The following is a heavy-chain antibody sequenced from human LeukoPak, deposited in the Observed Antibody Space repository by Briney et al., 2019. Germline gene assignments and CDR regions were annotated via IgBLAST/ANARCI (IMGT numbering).Heavy chain of an antibody. CDR3: ARDPTTATTFYGMDV. V-gene: IGHV1-2*02. CDR2: INPNSGGT. D-gene: IGHD4-17*01. CDR1: GYTFTGYY. J-gene: IGHJ6*02. Sequence: SVKVSCKPSGYTFTGYYMHWVRQAPGQGLEWMGWINPNSGGTNYAQKFQGRVTMTRDTSISTAYMELTSLKSDDTAVYYCARDPTTATTFYGMDVWGQGTTVTVSS.